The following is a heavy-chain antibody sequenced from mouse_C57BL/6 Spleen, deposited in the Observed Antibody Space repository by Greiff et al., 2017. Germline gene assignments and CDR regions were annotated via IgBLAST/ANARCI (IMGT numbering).Heavy chain of an antibody. CDR2: IHPNSGST. D-gene: IGHD4-1*01. V-gene: IGHV1-64*01. J-gene: IGHJ2*01. CDR1: GYTFTSYW. CDR3: ARAGTEKNY. Sequence: QVQLQQPGAELVKPGASVKLSCKASGYTFTSYWMHWVKQRPGQGLEWIGMIHPNSGSTNYNEKFKSKATLTVDKSSSTAYMQRSSLTSEDSAVYYCARAGTEKNYWGQGTTLTVSS.